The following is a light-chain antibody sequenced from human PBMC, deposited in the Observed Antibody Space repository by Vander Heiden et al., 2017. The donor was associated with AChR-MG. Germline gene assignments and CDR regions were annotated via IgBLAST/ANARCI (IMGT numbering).Light chain of an antibody. CDR3: GTWDSSLSAGE. J-gene: IGLJ3*02. CDR1: SSNIGNNL. Sequence: QSVLTQPPSVSAAPGQMVTVSCPGSSSNIGNNLVTWYQQLPGTAPKLLIFDNNNRPSGIPTRFSGSKSGTSAPLGIAGPQPGDEADYYCGTWDSSLSAGEFGGGTKLTVL. V-gene: IGLV1-51*01. CDR2: DNN.